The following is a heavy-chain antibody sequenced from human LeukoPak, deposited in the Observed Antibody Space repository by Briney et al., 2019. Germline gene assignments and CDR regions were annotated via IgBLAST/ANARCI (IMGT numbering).Heavy chain of an antibody. CDR1: GFTFINAW. V-gene: IGHV3-15*01. CDR2: IKSKTDGGTT. Sequence: PGGSLRLSCTASGFTFINAWRSWVRQPPWKGLEWVGRIKSKTDGGTTDYSAPVKGRFTISRDDSKNTLYLQMNSLKTEDTAVYYCTTGSLIDPWGQGTLVTVSS. J-gene: IGHJ5*02. CDR3: TTGSLIDP.